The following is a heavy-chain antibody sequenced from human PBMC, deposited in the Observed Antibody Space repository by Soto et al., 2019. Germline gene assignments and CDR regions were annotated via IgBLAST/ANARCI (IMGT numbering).Heavy chain of an antibody. Sequence: VVFMSLSWAAAGGTSRSHGMRWVRQAPGKGLEWVSSISSSSSYIYYADSVKGRFTISRDNAKNSLYLQMNSLRAEDTAVYYCARDTGSVTFDYWGQGTLVTVSS. CDR2: ISSSSSYI. J-gene: IGHJ4*02. D-gene: IGHD3-10*01. CDR3: ARDTGSVTFDY. CDR1: GGTSRSHG. V-gene: IGHV3-21*01.